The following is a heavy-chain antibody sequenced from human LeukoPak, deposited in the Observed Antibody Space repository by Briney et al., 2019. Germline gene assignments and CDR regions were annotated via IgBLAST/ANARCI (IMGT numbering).Heavy chain of an antibody. CDR3: AKCSTMISSKYYFDY. V-gene: IGHV3-23*01. CDR1: GFTFSNYA. CDR2: ISGSGGST. Sequence: GGSLRLSCTASGFTFSNYAMSWVRQAPGKGLEWVSAISGSGGSTYYADSVKGRFTISRDNSKNTLYLQMNSLRAEDTAVYYCAKCSTMISSKYYFDYWGQGTLVTVSS. J-gene: IGHJ4*02. D-gene: IGHD3-22*01.